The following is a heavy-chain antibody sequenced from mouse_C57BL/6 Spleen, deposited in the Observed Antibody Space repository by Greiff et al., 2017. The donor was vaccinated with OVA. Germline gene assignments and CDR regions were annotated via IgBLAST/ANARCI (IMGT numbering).Heavy chain of an antibody. J-gene: IGHJ1*03. CDR3: ARGGGSSYWYFDV. V-gene: IGHV1-81*01. CDR1: GYTFTSYG. CDR2: IYPRSGNI. Sequence: VKLMESGAELARPGASVKLSCKASGYTFTSYGISWVKQRTGQGLEWIGEIYPRSGNIYYNEKFKGKATLTADKSSSTAYMELRSLTSEDSAVYFCARGGGSSYWYFDVWGTGTTVTVSS. D-gene: IGHD1-1*01.